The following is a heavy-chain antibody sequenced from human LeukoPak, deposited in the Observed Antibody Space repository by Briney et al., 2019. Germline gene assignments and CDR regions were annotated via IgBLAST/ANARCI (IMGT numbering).Heavy chain of an antibody. D-gene: IGHD3-10*01. Sequence: GASVKVSCKVSGYTLTELSMHWVRQAPGKGLEWVSSISSSSSYIYYADSVKGRFTISRDDSKNTVYLQMNSLRAEDTAVYYCARNMVRGLTPDYWGQGTLVTVSS. CDR2: ISSSSSYI. CDR3: ARNMVRGLTPDY. V-gene: IGHV3-21*04. J-gene: IGHJ4*02. CDR1: GYTLTELS.